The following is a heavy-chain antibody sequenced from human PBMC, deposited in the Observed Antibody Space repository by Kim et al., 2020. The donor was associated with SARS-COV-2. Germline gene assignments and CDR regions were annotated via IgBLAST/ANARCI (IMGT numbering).Heavy chain of an antibody. Sequence: GGSLRLSCAASGFTFSSYAMHWVRQAPGKGLEWVAVISYDGSNKYYADSVKGRFTISRDNSKNTLYLQMNSLRAEDTAVYYCARDRWIQLWLLAYWGQGTLVTVSS. CDR2: ISYDGSNK. J-gene: IGHJ4*02. CDR3: ARDRWIQLWLLAY. CDR1: GFTFSSYA. V-gene: IGHV3-30*04. D-gene: IGHD5-18*01.